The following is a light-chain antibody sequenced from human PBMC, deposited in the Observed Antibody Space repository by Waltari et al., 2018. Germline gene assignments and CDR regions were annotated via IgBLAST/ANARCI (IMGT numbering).Light chain of an antibody. Sequence: EIVMTQSPDTLSVTPGERATLSCRASQSVTTYLAWYQQKPGQSPRLLIYGASTRTTGLPPRFTGSGSGTEFALTISSLQSDDFAIYYCQQYSDWPSFGQGTKLEI. V-gene: IGKV3-15*01. CDR2: GAS. J-gene: IGKJ2*01. CDR3: QQYSDWPS. CDR1: QSVTTY.